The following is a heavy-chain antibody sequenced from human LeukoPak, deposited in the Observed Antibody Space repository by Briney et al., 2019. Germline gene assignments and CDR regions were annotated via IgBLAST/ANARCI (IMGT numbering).Heavy chain of an antibody. CDR1: GFTFKTNI. Sequence: GGSLRLSCAASGFTFKTNIMTWVRQAPGKGLEWVSSISGNSSYIYFPDSLKGRFITSRDNARNSVYLQMNSLRVEDTAVYYCATDGSTGSLLDHWGQGILVTVSS. D-gene: IGHD3-10*01. V-gene: IGHV3-21*01. CDR3: ATDGSTGSLLDH. J-gene: IGHJ4*02. CDR2: ISGNSSYI.